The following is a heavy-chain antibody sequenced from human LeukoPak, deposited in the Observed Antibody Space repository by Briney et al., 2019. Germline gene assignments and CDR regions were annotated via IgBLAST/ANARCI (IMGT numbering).Heavy chain of an antibody. J-gene: IGHJ5*02. CDR2: IYYSGST. CDR1: GGSISSYY. V-gene: IGHV4-59*01. Sequence: SETLSLTCTVSGGSISSYYWSWIRQPPGKGLEWIGYIYYSGSTNYNPSLKSRVTISVDTSKNQFSLKLSSVTTADTAVYYCARVVDTAMAPDWFDPWGQGTLVTVSS. D-gene: IGHD5-18*01. CDR3: ARVVDTAMAPDWFDP.